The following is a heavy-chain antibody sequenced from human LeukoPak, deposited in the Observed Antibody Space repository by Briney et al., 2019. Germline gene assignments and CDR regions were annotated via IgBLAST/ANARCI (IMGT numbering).Heavy chain of an antibody. CDR1: GGSISSSSYY. V-gene: IGHV4-39*07. CDR3: ARDVPRGTGYMDV. J-gene: IGHJ6*03. Sequence: PSETLSLTCTVSGGSISSSSYYWGWIRQPPGKGLEWIGYIYYSGSTSSNPSLKSRVTISVDTSKNQFSLRLKYVTAADTAVYYCARDVPRGTGYMDVWGKGTTVTVSS. CDR2: IYYSGST. D-gene: IGHD3-10*01.